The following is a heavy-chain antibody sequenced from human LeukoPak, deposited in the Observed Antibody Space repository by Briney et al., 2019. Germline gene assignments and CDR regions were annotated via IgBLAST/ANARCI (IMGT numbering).Heavy chain of an antibody. J-gene: IGHJ4*02. D-gene: IGHD4-17*01. CDR3: ARFEYGDYFDY. CDR2: INAGNGNT. V-gene: IGHV1-3*01. CDR1: GYSFTNYA. Sequence: ASVKVSCKASGYSFTNYAMHWVRQAPGQRLEWMGWINAGNGNTKYSQKFQGRVTITRDTSASTAYMELRSLRSDDTAVYYCARFEYGDYFDYWGQGTLVTVSS.